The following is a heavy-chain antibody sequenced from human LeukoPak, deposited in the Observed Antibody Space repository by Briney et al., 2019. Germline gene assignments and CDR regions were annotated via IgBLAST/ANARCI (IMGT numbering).Heavy chain of an antibody. CDR1: GFTFSSYG. CDR3: AKDMYYDFWSGYPDY. D-gene: IGHD3-3*01. J-gene: IGHJ4*02. CDR2: IRYDGSNK. Sequence: GGSLRLSRAASGFTFSSYGMHWVRQAPGKGLEWVAFIRYDGSNKYYADSVEGRFTISRDNSKNTLYLQMNSLRAEDTAVYYCAKDMYYDFWSGYPDYWGQGTLVTVSS. V-gene: IGHV3-30*02.